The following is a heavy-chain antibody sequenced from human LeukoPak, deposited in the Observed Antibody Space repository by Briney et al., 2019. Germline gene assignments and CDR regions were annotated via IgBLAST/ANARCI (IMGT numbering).Heavy chain of an antibody. V-gene: IGHV4-61*09. Sequence: PSDTLSLTCDVSAGSNSSGSDDCTWIRRPGGKGLQSFGKIFTSRSTTYNSSLKSRLTISIDKSKNQLSLKLSSVSAEDTAVYYCARRWNNKDDFDIWGQGTMVTVSS. CDR1: AGSNSSGSDD. CDR3: ARRWNNKDDFDI. J-gene: IGHJ3*02. D-gene: IGHD1/OR15-1a*01. CDR2: IFTSRST.